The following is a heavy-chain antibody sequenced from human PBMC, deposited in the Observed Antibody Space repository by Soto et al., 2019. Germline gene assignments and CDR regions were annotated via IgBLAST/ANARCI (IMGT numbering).Heavy chain of an antibody. CDR2: IYHSGST. V-gene: IGHV4-4*02. CDR3: AGIVVVPAAMSRPLRGDRDNWFDP. J-gene: IGHJ5*02. CDR1: SGSISSSNW. Sequence: SETLSLTCAVSSGSISSSNWWSWVRQPPGKGLEWIGEIYHSGSTNYNPSLKSRVTISVEKSKNQFSLKLSSVTAADTAVYYCAGIVVVPAAMSRPLRGDRDNWFDPWGQGTLVTVSS. D-gene: IGHD2-2*01.